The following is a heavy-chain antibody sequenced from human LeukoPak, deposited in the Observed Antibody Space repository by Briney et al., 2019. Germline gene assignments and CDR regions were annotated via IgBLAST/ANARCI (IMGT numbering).Heavy chain of an antibody. Sequence: SETLSLTCTVYGGSFSAYFWSWIRQPPGKGLEWIGEIDNRGSTACNQSLKSRVTISIDTSKNQFSLKLTSVTAADTAVHYCARDGAASYDWGQGTLVTVSS. CDR2: IDNRGST. CDR3: ARDGAASYD. D-gene: IGHD5-18*01. CDR1: GGSFSAYF. V-gene: IGHV4-34*01. J-gene: IGHJ4*02.